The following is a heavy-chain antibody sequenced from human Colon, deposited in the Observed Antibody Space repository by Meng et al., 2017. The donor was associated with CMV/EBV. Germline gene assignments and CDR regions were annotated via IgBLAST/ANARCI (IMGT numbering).Heavy chain of an antibody. CDR2: VYISGNT. CDR1: GASITSYY. J-gene: IGHJ4*02. CDR3: ARDSNLSGLAY. D-gene: IGHD3-10*01. V-gene: IGHV4-4*07. Sequence: QGQVRESGPGLVKPSETLSLTCTVSGASITSYYWSWFRQPAGKGLEWIGRVYISGNTNYNPSLKSRVTMSIDTSKNQLSLNIRSVTAAGTAVYYCARDSNLSGLAYWGQGTLVTVSS.